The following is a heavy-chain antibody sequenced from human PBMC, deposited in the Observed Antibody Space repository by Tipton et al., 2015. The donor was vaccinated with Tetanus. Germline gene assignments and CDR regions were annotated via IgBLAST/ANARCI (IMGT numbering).Heavy chain of an antibody. V-gene: IGHV3-21*01. CDR1: GFTLSRYT. CDR2: ISSSSRYI. D-gene: IGHD1-1*01. J-gene: IGHJ6*02. CDR3: TRDRDWTLDV. Sequence: SLRLSCAASGFTLSRYTLNWVRQAPGKGLEWVSSISSSSRYIYYADSVKGRFTISRDNAKNSLYLQMISLRAEDTAVYYCTRDRDWTLDVWGQGTTVTVSS.